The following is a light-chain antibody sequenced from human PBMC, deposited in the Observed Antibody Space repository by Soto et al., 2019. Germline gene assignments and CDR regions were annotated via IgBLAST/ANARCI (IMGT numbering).Light chain of an antibody. J-gene: IGKJ1*01. CDR1: QSVSSSY. Sequence: EIVLTQSPGTLSLSPGERVTLSCRASQSVSSSYLAWYQQIPGQAPRLLLYGASRRATGIPDRFSGSGSGTDFTLTISRLEPEDFAVYYCQRHGSSPRTFGQGTKVEIK. CDR3: QRHGSSPRT. CDR2: GAS. V-gene: IGKV3-20*01.